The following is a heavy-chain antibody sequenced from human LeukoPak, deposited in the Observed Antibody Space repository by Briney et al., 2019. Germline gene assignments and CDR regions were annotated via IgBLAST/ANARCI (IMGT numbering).Heavy chain of an antibody. D-gene: IGHD2-15*01. V-gene: IGHV3-30*18. CDR1: GFTFSNYA. J-gene: IGHJ4*02. Sequence: GGSLRLSCAASGFTFSNYAMSWVRQAPGKGLEWVAVISYDGSNKNYADSVKGRFTISRDNSKNTLYLQMNSLRADDTAVYYCAKDLGVVVVTHWGQGTLVTVSS. CDR3: AKDLGVVVVTH. CDR2: ISYDGSNK.